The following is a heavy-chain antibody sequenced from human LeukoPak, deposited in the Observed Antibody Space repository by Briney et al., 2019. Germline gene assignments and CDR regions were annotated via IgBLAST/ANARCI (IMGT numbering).Heavy chain of an antibody. D-gene: IGHD6-19*01. CDR3: ARDQISIAVAGDYYSYYMDV. Sequence: GGSLRLSCAASGFTFSSYWMHWVRQAPGKGPVWVSRINSDGSSTSYADSVKGRFTISRDNAKNTLYLQMSSLRAEDTGVYYCARDQISIAVAGDYYSYYMDVWGKGTTVTVSS. CDR1: GFTFSSYW. CDR2: INSDGSST. V-gene: IGHV3-74*01. J-gene: IGHJ6*03.